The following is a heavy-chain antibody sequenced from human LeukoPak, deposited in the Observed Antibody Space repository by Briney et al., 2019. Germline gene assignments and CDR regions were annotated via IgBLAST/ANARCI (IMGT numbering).Heavy chain of an antibody. D-gene: IGHD6-6*01. CDR1: GGSISSYY. CDR2: IYYSGST. V-gene: IGHV4-59*12. J-gene: IGHJ6*03. CDR3: ARDSHYSSSSLYYYYYMNV. Sequence: SETLSLTCTVSGGSISSYYWSWIRQPPGKGLEWIGYIYYSGSTNYNPSLKSRVTISVDTSKNQFSLKLSSVTAADTAVYYCARDSHYSSSSLYYYYYMNVWGKGTTVTVSS.